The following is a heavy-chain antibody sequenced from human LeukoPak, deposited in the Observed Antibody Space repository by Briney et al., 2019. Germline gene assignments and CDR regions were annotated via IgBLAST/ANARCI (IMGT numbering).Heavy chain of an antibody. CDR3: ASDDYGDYNFGY. J-gene: IGHJ4*02. Sequence: SETLSLTCAVYGGSFNDYDWTWIRQPPGKGLEWIGEINHSGTPNYNPSLKSRVTISVDTSKNQFSLKLSSVTAADTAVYYCASDDYGDYNFGYWGQGTLVTVSS. D-gene: IGHD4-17*01. V-gene: IGHV4-34*01. CDR1: GGSFNDYD. CDR2: INHSGTP.